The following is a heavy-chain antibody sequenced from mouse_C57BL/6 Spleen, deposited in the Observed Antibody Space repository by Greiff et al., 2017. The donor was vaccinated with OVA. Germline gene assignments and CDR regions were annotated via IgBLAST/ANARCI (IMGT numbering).Heavy chain of an antibody. Sequence: VQLQQPGAELVRPGSSAKLSCKASGYTFTSYWMDWVKQRPGQGLEWIGNIYPSDSETHYNQKFKDKATLTVDKSSSTAYMQLSSLTSEDSAVYYCARALDSSGYLFAYWGQGTLVTVSA. CDR3: ARALDSSGYLFAY. J-gene: IGHJ3*01. CDR1: GYTFTSYW. D-gene: IGHD3-2*02. CDR2: IYPSDSET. V-gene: IGHV1-61*01.